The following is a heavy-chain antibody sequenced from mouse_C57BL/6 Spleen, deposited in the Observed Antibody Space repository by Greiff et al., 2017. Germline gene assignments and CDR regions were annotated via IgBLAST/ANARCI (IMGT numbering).Heavy chain of an antibody. CDR2: IWSDGST. J-gene: IGHJ3*01. Sequence: QVQLKESGPGLVAPSQSLSITCTVSGFSLTSYGVSWVRQPPGKGLEWLGVIWSDGSTNYHTALISRLSISKDKSTNQVSLNLNRLQTDDTSTYYCAKPEAYWGQGTLLTVSA. V-gene: IGHV2-3*01. CDR1: GFSLTSYG. CDR3: AKPEAY.